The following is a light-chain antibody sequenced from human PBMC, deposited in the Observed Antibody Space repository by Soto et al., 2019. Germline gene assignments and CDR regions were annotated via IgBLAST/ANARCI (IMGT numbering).Light chain of an antibody. V-gene: IGLV8-61*01. J-gene: IGLJ3*02. CDR1: SGSVSTSYY. CDR3: VLYMGSGIWV. Sequence: QTVVTQEPSFSVSPGRTVTLTCGLSSGSVSTSYYPSWYQQTPGQAPRTLIYSTNTRYSGVPDRFSGSILGNKAALNITGAQTDDESDYYCVLYMGSGIWVFGGGTKLTVL. CDR2: STN.